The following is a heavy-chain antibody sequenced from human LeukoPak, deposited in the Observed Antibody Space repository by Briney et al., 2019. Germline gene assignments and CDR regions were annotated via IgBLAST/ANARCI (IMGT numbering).Heavy chain of an antibody. Sequence: GGSLRLSCAASGFTFSSYGMSWVRQAPGKGLEWVSGISGSGDSTYYADSVKGRFTISRDTSRNTLYFQMNSLRAEDTAVYYCARDSSTTVTGAFDIWGQGTMVTVSS. CDR1: GFTFSSYG. V-gene: IGHV3-23*01. CDR3: ARDSSTTVTGAFDI. D-gene: IGHD4-17*01. CDR2: ISGSGDST. J-gene: IGHJ3*02.